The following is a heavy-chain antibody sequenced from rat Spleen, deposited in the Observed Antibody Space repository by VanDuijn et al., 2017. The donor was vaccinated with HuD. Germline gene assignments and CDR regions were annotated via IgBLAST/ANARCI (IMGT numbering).Heavy chain of an antibody. J-gene: IGHJ3*01. V-gene: IGHV5-29*01. CDR2: ISYDGSST. Sequence: EVQLVESDGGLVQPGRSLKLSCATSGFIFSDCYMAWVRQAPTKGLEWVATISYDGSSTYYRDSVKGRFTVSRDNAKSTLYLQMGSLRSEDTATYDCTRDKRDDYSSYNGFAYWGQGTLVTVSS. D-gene: IGHD1-2*01. CDR1: GFIFSDCY. CDR3: TRDKRDDYSSYNGFAY.